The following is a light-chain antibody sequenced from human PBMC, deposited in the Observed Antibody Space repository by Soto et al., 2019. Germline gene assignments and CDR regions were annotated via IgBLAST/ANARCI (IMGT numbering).Light chain of an antibody. CDR2: GAS. CDR1: QSVNIN. CDR3: QWYKDWPALT. Sequence: EIVMTQSPVTLSASPGERVTLSCRASQSVNINLAWYQQRPGQAPRVLIYGASNRASGISDRFSGSGSGTDFTLTISSLEPDDCARCYCQWYKDWPALTGGGRPRVEI. J-gene: IGKJ4*01. V-gene: IGKV3D-15*01.